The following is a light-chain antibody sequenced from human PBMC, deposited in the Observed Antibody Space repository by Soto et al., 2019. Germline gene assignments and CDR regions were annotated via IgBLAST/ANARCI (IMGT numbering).Light chain of an antibody. CDR3: QRYGNSPYT. V-gene: IGKV3-20*01. J-gene: IGKJ2*01. CDR2: AAS. CDR1: QSVSTNY. Sequence: EIVLTQSPGTLSLSPGERATLSCRASQSVSTNYLAWYQHQPGQTPRLLIYAASSRATGIPDRFSGSGSGTDFTLTISRLEPEDFAMYYCQRYGNSPYTFGQGTNLEIK.